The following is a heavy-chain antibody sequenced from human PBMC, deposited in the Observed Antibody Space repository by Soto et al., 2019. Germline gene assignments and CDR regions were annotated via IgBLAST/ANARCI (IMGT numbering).Heavy chain of an antibody. CDR2: IYYSGST. CDR3: AKWAHPSLYYYGSGSFDY. Sequence: QVQLQESGPGLVKPSQTLSLTCTVSGGSISSGGYYWSWIRQHPGKGLEWIGYIYYSGSTYYNPSLKSRVTISVDTSKNQFSLKLSSVTAADTAVYYCAKWAHPSLYYYGSGSFDYWGQGTLVTVSS. CDR1: GGSISSGGYY. J-gene: IGHJ4*02. D-gene: IGHD3-10*01. V-gene: IGHV4-31*03.